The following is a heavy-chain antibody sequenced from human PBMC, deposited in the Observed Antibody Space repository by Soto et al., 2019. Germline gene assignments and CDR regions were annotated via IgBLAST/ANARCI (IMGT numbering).Heavy chain of an antibody. CDR1: GYTFTSYG. D-gene: IGHD2-21*02. Sequence: ASVKVSCKASGYTFTSYGINWVRQAPGQGLEWMGRISPKSGGTNYAQKFQGRVSMTWDTSLKTAYMELSSLMSEDTAVYYCARPPGYISDWHYFDLWGQGTLVTVSS. V-gene: IGHV1-2*02. J-gene: IGHJ4*02. CDR3: ARPPGYISDWHYFDL. CDR2: ISPKSGGT.